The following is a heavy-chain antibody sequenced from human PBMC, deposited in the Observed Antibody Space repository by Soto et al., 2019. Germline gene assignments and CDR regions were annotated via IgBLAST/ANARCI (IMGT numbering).Heavy chain of an antibody. CDR3: ARDDILTGYYNYYYYGMDV. D-gene: IGHD3-9*01. CDR2: ISAYNGNT. J-gene: IGHJ6*04. Sequence: ISWVRQAPGQGLEWMGWISAYNGNTNYAQKLQGRVTMTTDTSTSTAYMELRSLRSDDTAVYYCARDDILTGYYNYYYYGMDVWGKGTTVTLSS. V-gene: IGHV1-18*01.